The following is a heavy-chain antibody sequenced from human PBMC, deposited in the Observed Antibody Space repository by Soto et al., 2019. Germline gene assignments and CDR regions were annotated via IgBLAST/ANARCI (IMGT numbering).Heavy chain of an antibody. Sequence: ASVKVSFKVSGYTLTELSMHWVRQAPGKGLEWMGGFDPEDGETIYAQKFQGRVTMTEDTSTDTAYMELSSLRSEDTAVYYCATDLDYGAWYGMDVWGQGTTVTVSS. J-gene: IGHJ6*02. D-gene: IGHD4-17*01. V-gene: IGHV1-24*01. CDR2: FDPEDGET. CDR3: ATDLDYGAWYGMDV. CDR1: GYTLTELS.